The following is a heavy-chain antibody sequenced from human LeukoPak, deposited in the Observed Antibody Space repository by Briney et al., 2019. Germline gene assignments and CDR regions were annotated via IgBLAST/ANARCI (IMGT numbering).Heavy chain of an antibody. CDR2: INHSGST. J-gene: IGHJ4*02. Sequence: SETLSLTCAVYGGSFSGYYWSWIRQPPGKGLEWIGEINHSGSTNYNPSLKSRVTISVDTSKNQFSLKLSSVTAADTAVYYCARGWYYYDSSGYFHSRTYYFDYWGQGTLVTVSS. D-gene: IGHD3-22*01. CDR3: ARGWYYYDSSGYFHSRTYYFDY. V-gene: IGHV4-34*01. CDR1: GGSFSGYY.